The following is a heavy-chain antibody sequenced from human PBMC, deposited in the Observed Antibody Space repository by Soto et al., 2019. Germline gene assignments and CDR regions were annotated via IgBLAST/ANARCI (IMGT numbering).Heavy chain of an antibody. CDR3: ARPGGPYCGGDCCSDC. CDR1: GYSFTSYW. V-gene: IGHV5-51*01. D-gene: IGHD2-21*02. J-gene: IGHJ4*02. CDR2: IYPGDSDT. Sequence: GESLKISCKGSGYSFTSYWIGWVRQMPGKGLEWMGIIYPGDSDTRYSPSFQGQVTISADKSISTAYLQWSSLKASDTAIYYCARPGGPYCGGDCCSDCWGQGTLVTVSS.